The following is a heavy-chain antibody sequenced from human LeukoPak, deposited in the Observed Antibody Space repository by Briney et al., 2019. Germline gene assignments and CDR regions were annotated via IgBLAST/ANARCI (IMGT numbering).Heavy chain of an antibody. D-gene: IGHD5-12*01. V-gene: IGHV4-38-2*01. J-gene: IGHJ4*02. CDR3: ARVYSGSTWYYFDY. Sequence: SETLSLTCAVSHYSISSPYFWGWIRQPPGKGLEWIGSIYHTGRTNYNPSINSRDTMSLDTSKNQFSLNLNSVTAADTAVYHCARVYSGSTWYYFDYWGQGILVTVSS. CDR2: IYHTGRT. CDR1: HYSISSPYF.